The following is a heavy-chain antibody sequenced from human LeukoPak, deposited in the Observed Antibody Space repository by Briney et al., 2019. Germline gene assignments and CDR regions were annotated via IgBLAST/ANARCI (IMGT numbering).Heavy chain of an antibody. V-gene: IGHV3-53*01. J-gene: IGHJ4*02. CDR2: LFGGDTI. CDR3: AGRRGSSFDY. CDR1: GFSVSAHY. Sequence: GGSLRLSCAAPGFSVSAHYMSWVRQAPGKGLEWVSTLFGGDTIDYTDSVKGRFTISRDNSGNTLYLQMNNLRADDTAVYYCAGRRGSSFDYWGRGTQVIVSS. D-gene: IGHD1-26*01.